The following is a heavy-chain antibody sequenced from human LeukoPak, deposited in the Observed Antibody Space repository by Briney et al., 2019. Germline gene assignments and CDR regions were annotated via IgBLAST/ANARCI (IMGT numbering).Heavy chain of an antibody. CDR1: GYTLTELS. CDR2: FDPEDGET. J-gene: IGHJ5*02. Sequence: ASVKVSCKVSGYTLTELSVHWVRQAPGKGLEWMGGFDPEDGETIYAQKFQGRVTMTEDTSTDTAYMELSSLRSEDTAVYYCATVLMVRGVIVWFDPWGQGTLVTVSS. D-gene: IGHD3-10*01. V-gene: IGHV1-24*01. CDR3: ATVLMVRGVIVWFDP.